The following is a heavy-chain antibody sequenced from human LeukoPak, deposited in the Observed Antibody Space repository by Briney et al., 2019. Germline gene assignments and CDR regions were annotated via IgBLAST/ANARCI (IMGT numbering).Heavy chain of an antibody. V-gene: IGHV3-21*01. D-gene: IGHD4-17*01. CDR1: GFTFSSYI. CDR3: ARDRVNDYGDD. J-gene: IGHJ4*02. CDR2: ISSSSSYI. Sequence: GGPLRLSCAASGFTFSSYIMNSVRQAPGKGLDGVSSISSSSSYIYYADSVNGRFTISRDNAKNSLYLQMNSLRAEDTAVYYCARDRVNDYGDDWGQGTLVTVSS.